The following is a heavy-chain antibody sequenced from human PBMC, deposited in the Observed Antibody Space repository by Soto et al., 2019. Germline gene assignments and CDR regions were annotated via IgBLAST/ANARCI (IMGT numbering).Heavy chain of an antibody. CDR3: ARATVLRGRFDP. V-gene: IGHV3-48*02. J-gene: IGHJ5*02. CDR1: GFTFSSYS. CDR2: ISSSSSTI. Sequence: EVQLVESGGGLVQPGGSLRLSCAASGFTFSSYSMNWVRQAPGKGLEWVSYISSSSSTIYYADSVKGRFTISRDNAKNSLYLQMNSLRDEDTDVYYCARATVLRGRFDPWGQGNLVTVSS. D-gene: IGHD5-12*01.